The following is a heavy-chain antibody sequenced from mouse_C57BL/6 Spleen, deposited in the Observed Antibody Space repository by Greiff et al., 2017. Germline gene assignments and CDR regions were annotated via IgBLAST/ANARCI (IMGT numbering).Heavy chain of an antibody. CDR3: EREGDYDDSAWFAY. CDR1: GFTFSSYA. CDR2: ISDGGSYT. Sequence: EVQVVESGGGLVKPGGSLKLSCAASGFTFSSYAMSWVRQTPEKRLEWVATISDGGSYTYYPDNVKGRFTIARDNAKNNLYLQMSHLKSEDTAMYYCEREGDYDDSAWFAYWGQGTLVTVSA. J-gene: IGHJ3*01. D-gene: IGHD2-13*01. V-gene: IGHV5-4*01.